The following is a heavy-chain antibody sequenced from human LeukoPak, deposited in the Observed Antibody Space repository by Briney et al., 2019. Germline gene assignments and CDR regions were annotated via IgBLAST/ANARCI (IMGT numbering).Heavy chain of an antibody. V-gene: IGHV3-30*04. CDR1: GFTFSSYA. D-gene: IGHD1-1*01. J-gene: IGHJ4*02. Sequence: PGGSLRLSCAPSGFTFSSYAMHWVRQAPGRGLEWVAVISYDGSNKYYADSVKGRFTISRDNPKNTLYLQMNSLRAEDTAVYYCARDSANDEVPSHFDYWGQGTLVTVSS. CDR3: ARDSANDEVPSHFDY. CDR2: ISYDGSNK.